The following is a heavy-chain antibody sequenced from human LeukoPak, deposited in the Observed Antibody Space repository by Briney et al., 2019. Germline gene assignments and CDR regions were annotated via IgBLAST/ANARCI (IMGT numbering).Heavy chain of an antibody. D-gene: IGHD3-22*01. CDR1: GYSISSGYY. CDR3: ARAEVRDYYDSSGYLNY. V-gene: IGHV4-38-2*02. J-gene: IGHJ4*02. Sequence: SETLSLTCTVSGYSISSGYYWGWIRQPPGKGPEWIGSIYHSGSTYYNPSLKSRVTISVDTSKNHFSLKLSSVTAADTAVYYCARAEVRDYYDSSGYLNYWGQGTLVTVSS. CDR2: IYHSGST.